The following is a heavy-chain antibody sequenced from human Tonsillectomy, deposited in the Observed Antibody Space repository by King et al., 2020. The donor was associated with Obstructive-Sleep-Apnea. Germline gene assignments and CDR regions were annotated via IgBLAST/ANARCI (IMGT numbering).Heavy chain of an antibody. CDR3: ARERSRGGYGMDV. J-gene: IGHJ6*02. CDR1: GFTFSSYS. Sequence: VQLVESGGGLVKPGGSLRLSCAASGFTFSSYSMNWVRQAPGKGLEWVSSISSSSSYIYYADSVKGRFTISRDNAKNSLYLQMNSLRAEDTAVDYCARERSRGGYGMDVWGQGTTVTVSS. CDR2: ISSSSSYI. D-gene: IGHD6-19*01. V-gene: IGHV3-21*01.